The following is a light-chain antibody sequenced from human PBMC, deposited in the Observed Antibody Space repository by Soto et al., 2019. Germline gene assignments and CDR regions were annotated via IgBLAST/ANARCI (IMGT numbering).Light chain of an antibody. CDR3: AAWDGSQIWV. Sequence: QSALTQPPSASGTPGQRVTISCSGSNSNVENNYVYWYQQLPGTAPKLLIYRNDQRPSGVPDRFSGSKSGTSASLAISGLRSEDEADYYCAAWDGSQIWVFGGGTKVTVL. CDR1: NSNVENNY. CDR2: RND. J-gene: IGLJ3*02. V-gene: IGLV1-47*01.